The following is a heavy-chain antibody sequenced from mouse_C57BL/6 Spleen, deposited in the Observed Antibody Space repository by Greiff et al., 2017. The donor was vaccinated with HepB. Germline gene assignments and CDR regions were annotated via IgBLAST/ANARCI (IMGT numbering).Heavy chain of an antibody. CDR3: TGGYDYDGFAY. CDR1: GFNIKDYY. V-gene: IGHV14-1*01. D-gene: IGHD2-4*01. Sequence: EVQLQQSGAELVRPGASVKLSCTASGFNIKDYYMHWVKQRPEQGLEWIGRIDPEDGDTEYAAKFQGKATMTADTSSNTAYLQLSRLTSEDTAVYYCTGGYDYDGFAYWGQGTLVTVSA. J-gene: IGHJ3*01. CDR2: IDPEDGDT.